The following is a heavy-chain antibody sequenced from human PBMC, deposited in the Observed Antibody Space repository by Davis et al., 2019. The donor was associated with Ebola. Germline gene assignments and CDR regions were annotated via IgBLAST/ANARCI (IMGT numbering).Heavy chain of an antibody. CDR1: GGSISSYY. V-gene: IGHV4-34*01. D-gene: IGHD5-18*01. Sequence: SETLSLTCTVSGGSISSYYWSWIRQPPGKGLEWIGEINHSGSTNYNPSLKSRVTISVDTSKNQFSLKLSSVTAADTAVYYCARDLGYSYGIDYWGQGTLVTVSS. CDR2: INHSGST. J-gene: IGHJ4*02. CDR3: ARDLGYSYGIDY.